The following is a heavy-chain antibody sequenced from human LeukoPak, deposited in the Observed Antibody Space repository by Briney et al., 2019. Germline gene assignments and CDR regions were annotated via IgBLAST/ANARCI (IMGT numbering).Heavy chain of an antibody. V-gene: IGHV3-7*01. CDR2: INPAGSDT. Sequence: GGSLRLSCAASGFSFNSYWMTWVRQAPRRGLEWVANINPAGSDTYYVDPVKGRFTISRDNAKNLVYLQMNSLRAEDTAVYSCGRFGYVAAVDYWGQGTLVTVSS. CDR1: GFSFNSYW. D-gene: IGHD2-15*01. CDR3: GRFGYVAAVDY. J-gene: IGHJ4*02.